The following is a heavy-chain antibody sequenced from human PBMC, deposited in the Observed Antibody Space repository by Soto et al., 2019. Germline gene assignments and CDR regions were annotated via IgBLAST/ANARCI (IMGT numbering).Heavy chain of an antibody. V-gene: IGHV3-23*01. CDR1: GFTFISYA. CDR2: ISGSGGST. Sequence: EVQLLESGGGLVQPGGSLRLSCAASGFTFISYAMSWVRQAPGKGLEWVSAISGSGGSTYYADSVKGRFTISRDNSKNTLYLQMNSLRAEDTAVYYCAKTGGRSWYIGYFDYWGQGTLVTVSS. J-gene: IGHJ4*02. D-gene: IGHD6-13*01. CDR3: AKTGGRSWYIGYFDY.